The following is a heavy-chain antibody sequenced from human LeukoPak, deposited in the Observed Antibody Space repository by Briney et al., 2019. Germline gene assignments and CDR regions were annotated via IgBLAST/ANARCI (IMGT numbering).Heavy chain of an antibody. D-gene: IGHD3-22*01. J-gene: IGHJ4*02. CDR1: GFTFSNYG. Sequence: GGSLRLSCAVSGFTFSNYGMHWVRQAPGKGLEWVAVISYDGSNKYYADSVKGRFTISRDNSKNTLYLQVNSLRAEDTAVYYCAKEAFDSSGSSDYWGQGTLVTVSS. CDR2: ISYDGSNK. CDR3: AKEAFDSSGSSDY. V-gene: IGHV3-30*18.